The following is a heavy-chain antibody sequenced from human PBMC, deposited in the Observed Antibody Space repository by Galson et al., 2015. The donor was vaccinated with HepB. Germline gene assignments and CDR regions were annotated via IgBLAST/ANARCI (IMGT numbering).Heavy chain of an antibody. J-gene: IGHJ4*02. CDR3: AREDGVTKVDY. Sequence: SVKVSCKASGYTFSSYAIHWVRQAPGQRLEWMGWINTGNGNTKYSQRFQDRVIITRDTSASTVYMELSSLRSEDTAVFYCAREDGVTKVDYWGQGTLVTVSS. V-gene: IGHV1-3*04. CDR1: GYTFSSYA. CDR2: INTGNGNT. D-gene: IGHD4-11*01.